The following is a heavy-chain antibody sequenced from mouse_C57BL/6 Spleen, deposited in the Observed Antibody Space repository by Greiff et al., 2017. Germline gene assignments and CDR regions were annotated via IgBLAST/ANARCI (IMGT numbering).Heavy chain of an antibody. Sequence: EVQLQQSGPELVKPGASVKISCKASGYTFTDYYMNWVKQSHGKSLEWIGDINPNNGGTSYNQKFKGKATLTVDKSSSTAYMELRSLTSEDSAVYYCARDQDPLMDYWGQGTSVTVSS. J-gene: IGHJ4*01. CDR2: INPNNGGT. V-gene: IGHV1-26*01. CDR3: ARDQDPLMDY. CDR1: GYTFTDYY.